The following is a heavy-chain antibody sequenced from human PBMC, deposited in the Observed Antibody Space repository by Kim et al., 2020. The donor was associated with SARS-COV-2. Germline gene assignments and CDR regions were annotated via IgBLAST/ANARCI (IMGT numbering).Heavy chain of an antibody. CDR2: INHSGST. Sequence: SETLSLTCAVYGGSFSGYYCSWIRQPPGKGLEWIGEINHSGSTNYNPSLKSRVTISVDTSKNQFSLKLSSVTAADTAVYYCARQQYYYGSGSYSLDYWGQGTLVTVSS. V-gene: IGHV4-34*01. CDR1: GGSFSGYY. D-gene: IGHD3-10*01. J-gene: IGHJ4*02. CDR3: ARQQYYYGSGSYSLDY.